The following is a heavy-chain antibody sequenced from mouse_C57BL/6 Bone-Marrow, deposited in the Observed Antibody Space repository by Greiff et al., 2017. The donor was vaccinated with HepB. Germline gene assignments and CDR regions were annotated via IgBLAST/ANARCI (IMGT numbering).Heavy chain of an antibody. J-gene: IGHJ3*01. CDR2: IDPSDSET. V-gene: IGHV1-52*01. CDR3: ARSYYYGSRSSFAY. CDR1: GYTFTSYW. D-gene: IGHD1-1*01. Sequence: VQLQQPGAELVRPGSSVKLSCKASGYTFTSYWMHWVKQRPIQGLEWIGNIDPSDSETHYNQKFKDKATLTVDKSSSTAYMQLSSLTSEDSAVYYCARSYYYGSRSSFAYWGQGTLVTVSA.